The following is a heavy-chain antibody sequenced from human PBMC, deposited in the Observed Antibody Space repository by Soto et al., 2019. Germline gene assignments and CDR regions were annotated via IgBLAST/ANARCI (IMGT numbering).Heavy chain of an antibody. V-gene: IGHV3-7*01. Sequence: GSLRLSCAASGFTFRSSWMSWVRQAPGKGLEWVANVKQDGSQKYYVDSVKGRFTISRDNAENSLYLQMNSLRAEDTAVYYCTRNLMVRGAFDYWGQGTLVTVSS. D-gene: IGHD3-10*01. CDR3: TRNLMVRGAFDY. CDR1: GFTFRSSW. CDR2: VKQDGSQK. J-gene: IGHJ4*02.